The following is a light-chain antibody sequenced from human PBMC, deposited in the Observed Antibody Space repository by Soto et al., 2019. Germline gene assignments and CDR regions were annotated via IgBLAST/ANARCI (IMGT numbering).Light chain of an antibody. V-gene: IGLV2-11*01. CDR2: DVS. Sequence: QSALTQPRSVSGSPGQSVTISCTGTSSDVGGYNYVSWYQQHTGKAPKLMIYDVSKRPSGVPDRFSGSKSGNTASLTISGLQAEDEADYYCCSYAGSYSLYVFGTGTKLTVL. CDR3: CSYAGSYSLYV. J-gene: IGLJ1*01. CDR1: SSDVGGYNY.